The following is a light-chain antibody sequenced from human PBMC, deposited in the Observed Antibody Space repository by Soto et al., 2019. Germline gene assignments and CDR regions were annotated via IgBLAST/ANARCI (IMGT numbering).Light chain of an antibody. CDR3: QQRSNWIT. J-gene: IGKJ5*01. Sequence: VFTQSPATVSLSPGERATLSCRASQSVSSYLAWYQQKPGQAPRLLIYDASNRATGIPARFSGSGSGTDFTLTISSLEPEDFAVYYCQQRSNWITFGQGTRLEIK. CDR1: QSVSSY. CDR2: DAS. V-gene: IGKV3-11*01.